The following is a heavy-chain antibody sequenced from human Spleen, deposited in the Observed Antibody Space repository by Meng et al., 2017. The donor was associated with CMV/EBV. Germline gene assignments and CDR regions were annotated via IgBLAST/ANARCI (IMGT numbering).Heavy chain of an antibody. CDR3: ARDFTVSLYFDY. D-gene: IGHD4-11*01. Sequence: CAASGFTFSSYAMHWVRQAPGNGLGWVAVISYDGSNKYYADSVKGRFTISRDNSKNTLYLQMNSLRAEDTAVYYCARDFTVSLYFDYWGQGTLVTVSS. V-gene: IGHV3-30*04. CDR1: GFTFSSYA. J-gene: IGHJ4*02. CDR2: ISYDGSNK.